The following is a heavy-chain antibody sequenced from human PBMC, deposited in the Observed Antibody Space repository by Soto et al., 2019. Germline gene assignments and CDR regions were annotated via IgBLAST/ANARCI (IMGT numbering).Heavy chain of an antibody. CDR1: GFTFSSYG. J-gene: IGHJ4*02. D-gene: IGHD3-22*01. Sequence: QVQLVESGGGVVQPGRSLRLSCAASGFTFSSYGMHWVRQAPGKGLEWVAVISYDGSNKYYADSVKGRFTISRDNSKNTLYLQMNSLRAEDTAVYYCAKGDHGVVITTTYFDYWGQGTLVTVSS. CDR2: ISYDGSNK. V-gene: IGHV3-30*18. CDR3: AKGDHGVVITTTYFDY.